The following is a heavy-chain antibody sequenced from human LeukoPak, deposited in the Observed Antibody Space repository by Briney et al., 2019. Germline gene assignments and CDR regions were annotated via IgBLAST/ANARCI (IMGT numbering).Heavy chain of an antibody. CDR1: GFTFSSYW. CDR3: ARARSPSDH. Sequence: GGSLRLSCAASGFTFSSYWMSWVRQAPGKGLEWVSSILSGGAYTYYADSVKGRFTISRDDAKNSLYLQMNSLRVEDTAMYYCARARSPSDHWGQGTLVTVSS. V-gene: IGHV3-21*01. CDR2: ILSGGAYT. J-gene: IGHJ4*02.